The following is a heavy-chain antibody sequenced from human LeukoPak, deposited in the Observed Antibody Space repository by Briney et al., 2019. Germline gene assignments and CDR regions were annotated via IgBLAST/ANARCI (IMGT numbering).Heavy chain of an antibody. CDR2: FDPEDGET. CDR3: ATDPGY. V-gene: IGHV1-24*01. Sequence: ASVKVSCKVSGYTLTELSMHWVRQAPGKGLEWMGGFDPEDGETIYAQKFQGRVTITADKSTSTAYMELSSLRSEDTAVYYCATDPGYWGQGTLVTVSS. J-gene: IGHJ4*02. CDR1: GYTLTELS.